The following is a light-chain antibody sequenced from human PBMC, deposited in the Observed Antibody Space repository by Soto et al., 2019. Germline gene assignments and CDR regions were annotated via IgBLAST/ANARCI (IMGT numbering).Light chain of an antibody. CDR3: QHYNNWPRT. V-gene: IGKV3-15*01. J-gene: IGKJ1*01. Sequence: EIVMTQSPATLSVSPGERATLSCRASQSVSSNLAWYQQKPGQAPRLLIYGASTRATGIPARFSGSGSGTEFTLTISSLQSEDLAVYYGQHYNNWPRTFGQGTKVEIK. CDR2: GAS. CDR1: QSVSSN.